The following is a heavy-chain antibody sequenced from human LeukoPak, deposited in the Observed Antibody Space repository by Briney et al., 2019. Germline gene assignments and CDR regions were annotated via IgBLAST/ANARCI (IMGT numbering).Heavy chain of an antibody. CDR1: GYRFTTYW. J-gene: IGHJ4*02. D-gene: IGHD3-10*01. CDR2: IYPGDSDT. V-gene: IGHV5-51*01. Sequence: PGESLKISCEASGYRFTTYWICWVRQMPGKGLEWMGIIYPGDSDTRYSPSFQSQVTISADKSISTAYLQWSSLKASDTSRYYCARQHGSGSYYSRAVDYWGQGTLVTVSS. CDR3: ARQHGSGSYYSRAVDY.